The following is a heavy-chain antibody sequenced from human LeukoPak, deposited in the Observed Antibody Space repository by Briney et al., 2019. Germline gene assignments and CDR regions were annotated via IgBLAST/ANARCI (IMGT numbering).Heavy chain of an antibody. V-gene: IGHV1-69*05. CDR1: GGTFSSYA. D-gene: IGHD6-19*01. CDR2: IIPIFGTA. J-gene: IGHJ4*02. CDR3: ATPSSGWSITPFDY. Sequence: ASVKVSCKASGGTFSSYAISWVRQAPGQGLEWMGGIIPIFGTANYAQKFQGRVTITTDESTSTAYMELSSLRSEDTAVYYCATPSSGWSITPFDYWGQGTLVTVSS.